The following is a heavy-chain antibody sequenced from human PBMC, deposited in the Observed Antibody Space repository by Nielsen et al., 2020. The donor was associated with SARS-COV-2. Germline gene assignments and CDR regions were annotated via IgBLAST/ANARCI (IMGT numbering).Heavy chain of an antibody. V-gene: IGHV3-30-3*01. CDR2: ISYDGSNE. CDR1: GFSFTKFP. D-gene: IGHD1-26*01. CDR3: ARETLDHTSSFVDY. Sequence: GGSLRLSCAASGFSFTKFPMHWVRQAPGKGLEWLAIISYDGSNEHYADSVRGRFSVSRDNSKDTLHLQMNSLKVEDTGVYYCARETLDHTSSFVDYWGQGIMVTVSS. J-gene: IGHJ4*02.